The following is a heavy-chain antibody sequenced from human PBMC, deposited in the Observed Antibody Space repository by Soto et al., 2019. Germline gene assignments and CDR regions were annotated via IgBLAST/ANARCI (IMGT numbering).Heavy chain of an antibody. CDR1: GGSISSGGYS. J-gene: IGHJ6*02. CDR2: IYHSGST. V-gene: IGHV4-30-2*01. CDR3: ARGGGDDYSNYGARVHYYYYYGMDV. Sequence: PSETLSLTCAVSGGSISSGGYSWSWIRQPPGKGLEWIGYIYHSGSTYYNPSLKSRVTISVDRSKNQFSLKLSSVTAADTAVYYCARGGGDDYSNYGARVHYYYYYGMDVWGQGTTVTVSS. D-gene: IGHD4-4*01.